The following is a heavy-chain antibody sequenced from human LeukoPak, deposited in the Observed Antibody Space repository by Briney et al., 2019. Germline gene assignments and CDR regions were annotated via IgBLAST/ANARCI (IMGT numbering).Heavy chain of an antibody. J-gene: IGHJ3*02. Sequence: GGSLRRSCAASGFTFNTHWMSWVRQAPGKGLEWVAAIKEDGTEKYYVDSVKGRFTISRDNSKNTLYLQMNSLRAEDTAVYYCARVSFTPRGSSYAFDIWGQGTMVTVSS. CDR3: ARVSFTPRGSSYAFDI. V-gene: IGHV3-7*03. D-gene: IGHD2-15*01. CDR1: GFTFNTHW. CDR2: IKEDGTEK.